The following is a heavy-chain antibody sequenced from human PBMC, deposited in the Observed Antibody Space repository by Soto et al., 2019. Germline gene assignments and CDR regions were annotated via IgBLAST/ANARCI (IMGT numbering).Heavy chain of an antibody. CDR2: IYPGDSDT. CDR3: ARLYYDSSGRNYYGMDV. Sequence: PGESLKISCKGSGYSFSYYWIGWVRQMPGKGLERMGIIYPGDSDTRYSPSFQGQVTISADKSITTAYLQWSSLKASDTAMYYCARLYYDSSGRNYYGMDVWGQGSTVTVSS. D-gene: IGHD3-22*01. CDR1: GYSFSYYW. J-gene: IGHJ6*02. V-gene: IGHV5-51*01.